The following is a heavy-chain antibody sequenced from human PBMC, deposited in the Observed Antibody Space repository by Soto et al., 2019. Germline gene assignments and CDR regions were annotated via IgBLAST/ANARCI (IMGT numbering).Heavy chain of an antibody. D-gene: IGHD3-3*01. CDR2: IYWNDDK. J-gene: IGHJ4*02. Sequence: SGPTLVNPTQTLTLTCTFSGFSLSTSGVGVGWIRQPPGKALEWLALIYWNDDKRYSPSLKSRLTITKDTSKNQVVLTMTNMDPVDTATYYCAHSYYDFWSGYNRPPTCYFDYWGQGTLVTVSS. CDR3: AHSYYDFWSGYNRPPTCYFDY. CDR1: GFSLSTSGVG. V-gene: IGHV2-5*01.